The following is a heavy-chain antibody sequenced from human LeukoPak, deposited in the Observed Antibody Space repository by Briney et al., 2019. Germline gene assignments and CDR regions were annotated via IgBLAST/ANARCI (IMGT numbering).Heavy chain of an antibody. Sequence: SETLSHTCTVSGGSISSYYWSWIRQPPGKGLEWIGYIYYSGSTNYNPSLKSRVTISVDTSKNQFSLKLSSVTAADTAVYYCARGLMATIKYFDCWGQGTMVTVSS. V-gene: IGHV4-59*01. CDR3: ARGLMATIKYFDC. D-gene: IGHD5-24*01. CDR1: GGSISSYY. CDR2: IYYSGST. J-gene: IGHJ4*02.